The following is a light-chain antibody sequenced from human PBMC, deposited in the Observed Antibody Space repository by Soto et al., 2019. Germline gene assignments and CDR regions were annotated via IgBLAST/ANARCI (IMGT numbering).Light chain of an antibody. CDR2: GAS. J-gene: IGKJ1*01. CDR3: QQYNNWPPWT. Sequence: EIVMTQSPATLSVSPCERSTLSCRASQSVSSNLAWYQQKPGQAPRLLIYGASTRATGIPARFSGSGSGTEFTLTISSLQSEDFAVYYCQQYNNWPPWTFGQGTKVDIK. V-gene: IGKV3D-15*01. CDR1: QSVSSN.